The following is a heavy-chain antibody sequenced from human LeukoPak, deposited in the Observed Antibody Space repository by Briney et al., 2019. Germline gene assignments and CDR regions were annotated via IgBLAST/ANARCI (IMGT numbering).Heavy chain of an antibody. J-gene: IGHJ4*02. CDR3: ARRYYYDSRGYWYYFDY. CDR2: IYYGGST. CDR1: GGSVSSGSYY. V-gene: IGHV4-61*01. D-gene: IGHD3-22*01. Sequence: SETLSLTCTVSGGSVSSGSYYWSWIRQPPGKGLEWIRYIYYGGSTNYNPSLKSRVTISVDTSKNQFSLKLSSVTAADTAVYYCARRYYYDSRGYWYYFDYWGQGILVTVSS.